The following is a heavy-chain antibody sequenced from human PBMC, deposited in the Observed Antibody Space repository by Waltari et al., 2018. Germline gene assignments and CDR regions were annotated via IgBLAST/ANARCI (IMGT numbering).Heavy chain of an antibody. CDR3: AREVTSTTTWGWFDP. CDR2: VYYSGGT. Sequence: QLYLQESGPGLAKPSETLSPPCPVSGGPIRIITSYCAWTRQPPGKGLEWIASVYYSGGTYSNPSLKIPVTISADLSKNEFFLNLTSVTAADTAVYYCAREVTSTTTWGWFDPWGQGTLVTVSS. D-gene: IGHD2-21*02. CDR1: GGPIRIITSY. V-gene: IGHV4-39*07. J-gene: IGHJ5*02.